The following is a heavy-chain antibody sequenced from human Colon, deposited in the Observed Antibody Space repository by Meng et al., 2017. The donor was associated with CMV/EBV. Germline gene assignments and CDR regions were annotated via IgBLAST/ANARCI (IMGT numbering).Heavy chain of an antibody. CDR1: GFTFDDYD. CDR2: IGWNSGSI. J-gene: IGHJ6*02. D-gene: IGHD3-3*01. V-gene: IGHV3-9*01. CDR3: AKELGLRFFSYGMDV. Sequence: GESLKISCAASGFTFDDYDMHWVRQVPGKGLEWVSGIGWNSGSIAYADSVKGRFTISRDNAKNSLYLQMNSLRAEDTALYYCAKELGLRFFSYGMDVWGQGTTVTVSS.